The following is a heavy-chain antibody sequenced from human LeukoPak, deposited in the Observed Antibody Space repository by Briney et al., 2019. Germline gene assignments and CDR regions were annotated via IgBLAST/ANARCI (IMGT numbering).Heavy chain of an antibody. V-gene: IGHV4-39*01. D-gene: IGHD5-12*01. J-gene: IGHJ4*02. Sequence: SETLSLTCTVSGGSISSSSYYWGWIRQPPGKGLEWIGSIYYSGSTYYNPSLKSRVTISVDTSKNQFSLKLSSVTAADTAVYYCASLARFGGYSDYWGRGTLVTVSS. CDR2: IYYSGST. CDR3: ASLARFGGYSDY. CDR1: GGSISSSSYY.